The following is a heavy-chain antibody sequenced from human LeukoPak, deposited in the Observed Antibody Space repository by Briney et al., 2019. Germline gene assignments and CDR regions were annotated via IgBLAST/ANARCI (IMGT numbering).Heavy chain of an antibody. CDR2: ISAYNGNT. D-gene: IGHD3-10*01. Sequence: ASVKVSCKASGYTFSIYYVHWVRQTPGQGLEWMGWISAYNGNTNYAQKLQGRVTMTTNTSISTAYMELSSLRSEDTAVYYCARGITLIRGLIITWFDPWGPGTLVAVSS. V-gene: IGHV1-8*02. CDR1: GYTFSIYY. J-gene: IGHJ5*02. CDR3: ARGITLIRGLIITWFDP.